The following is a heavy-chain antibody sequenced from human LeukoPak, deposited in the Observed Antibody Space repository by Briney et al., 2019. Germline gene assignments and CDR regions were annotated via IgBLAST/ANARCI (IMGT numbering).Heavy chain of an antibody. D-gene: IGHD6-13*01. CDR2: ISGSGGST. Sequence: QAGGSLRLSCAASGFTFSSYGMHWVRQAPGKGLEWVSAISGSGGSTYYADSVKGRFTISRDNSKNTLYLQMNSLRAEDTAVYYCARGGHSTFDAFDIWGQGTMVTVSS. CDR1: GFTFSSYG. V-gene: IGHV3-23*01. J-gene: IGHJ3*02. CDR3: ARGGHSTFDAFDI.